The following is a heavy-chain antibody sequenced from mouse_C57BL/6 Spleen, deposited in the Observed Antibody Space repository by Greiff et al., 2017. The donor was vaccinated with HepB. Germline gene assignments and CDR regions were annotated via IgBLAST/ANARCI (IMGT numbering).Heavy chain of an antibody. CDR1: GYTFTSYW. D-gene: IGHD1-1*01. Sequence: VQLQQPGAELVKPGASVKLSCKASGYTFTSYWMHWVKQRPGRGLEWIGRIDPNSGGTKYNEKFKSKATLTVDKPSSTAYMQLSSLTSEDSAVYYCARSPTVVEGDWYFDVWGTGTTVTVSS. CDR3: ARSPTVVEGDWYFDV. V-gene: IGHV1-72*01. CDR2: IDPNSGGT. J-gene: IGHJ1*03.